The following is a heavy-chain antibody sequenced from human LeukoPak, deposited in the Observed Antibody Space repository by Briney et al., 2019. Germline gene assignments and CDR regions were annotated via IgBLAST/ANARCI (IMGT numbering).Heavy chain of an antibody. D-gene: IGHD2-2*01. J-gene: IGHJ4*02. V-gene: IGHV4-38-2*02. CDR1: GYSISSGYY. Sequence: SETLSLTCTVSGYSISSGYYWGWIRQPPGKGLEWIGSIYHSGSTYYNPSLKSRVTISVDTSKNQFSLKLSSVTAADTAVYYCASGHCSSTSCYFDYWGQGTLVTVSS. CDR3: ASGHCSSTSCYFDY. CDR2: IYHSGST.